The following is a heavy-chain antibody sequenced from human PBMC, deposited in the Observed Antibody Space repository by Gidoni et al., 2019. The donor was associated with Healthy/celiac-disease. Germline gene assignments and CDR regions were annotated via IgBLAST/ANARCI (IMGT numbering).Heavy chain of an antibody. V-gene: IGHV3-64D*06. CDR1: GFTFSSYA. CDR2: SSSNGGST. D-gene: IGHD5-18*01. J-gene: IGHJ6*02. Sequence: EVQLVESGGGLVQPGGSLRLSCSASGFTFSSYAMHWVRQAPGKGLEYVSASSSNGGSTYYADSVKGRFTISRDNSKNTLYLQMSSLRAEDTAVYYCVKGNLYSYGYANYYYYGMDVWGQGTTVTVSS. CDR3: VKGNLYSYGYANYYYYGMDV.